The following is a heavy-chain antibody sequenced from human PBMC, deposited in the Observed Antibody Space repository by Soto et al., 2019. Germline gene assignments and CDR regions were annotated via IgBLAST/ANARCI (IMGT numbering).Heavy chain of an antibody. CDR3: AAYICAIYSNGMDV. CDR1: GDSVSSNSAA. J-gene: IGHJ6*02. CDR2: TYYRSKWYN. D-gene: IGHD1-20*01. Sequence: PSQALSLTCAISGDSVSSNSAAWNWIRQSPSRGLEWLGRTYYRSKWYNDYAVSVKSRITINPDTSKNQFSLQLNSVTPEDTAVYYCAAYICAIYSNGMDVRCQGTTVTISS. V-gene: IGHV6-1*01.